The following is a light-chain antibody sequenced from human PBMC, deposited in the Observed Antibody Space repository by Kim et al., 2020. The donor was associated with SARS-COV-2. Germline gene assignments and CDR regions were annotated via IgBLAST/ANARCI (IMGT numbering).Light chain of an antibody. CDR3: QQYGTSPT. CDR2: VTS. V-gene: IGKV3-20*01. CDR1: QRVRSSD. J-gene: IGKJ2*01. Sequence: LSPGEGATRSCRDRQRVRSSDLAWYQQKPGQPPRLLIYVTSTRAPGIPDRLSGGGSATDFTLTISRLEPEDFAVYYCQQYGTSPTFGQGTKLEI.